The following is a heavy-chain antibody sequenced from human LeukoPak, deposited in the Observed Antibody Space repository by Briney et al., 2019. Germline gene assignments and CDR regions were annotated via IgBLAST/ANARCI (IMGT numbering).Heavy chain of an antibody. D-gene: IGHD3-22*01. J-gene: IGHJ4*02. V-gene: IGHV3-23*01. CDR2: ISNSGGST. CDR1: GFTFPSYA. Sequence: GGSLRLSCAASGFTFPSYAMSWVRQAPGKGLEWVSVISNSGGSTWYADSVKGRFTISRDNAKNSLYLQMNSLRAEDTAVYYCARLDSLDYWGQGTLVTVSS. CDR3: ARLDSLDY.